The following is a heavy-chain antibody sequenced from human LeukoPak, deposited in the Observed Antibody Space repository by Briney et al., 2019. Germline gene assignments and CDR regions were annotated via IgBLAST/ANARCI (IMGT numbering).Heavy chain of an antibody. Sequence: GGSLRLSCAASGFTFSRYNMNWVCRAPGKGLEWVSSISRTGNYIYYADSVKGRFTISRDNAQNSLFLQMNSLRVEDTAVYYCARVLETDCSGGSCYSGLDYWGQGTLVTVSS. CDR1: GFTFSRYN. CDR2: ISRTGNYI. CDR3: ARVLETDCSGGSCYSGLDY. J-gene: IGHJ4*02. V-gene: IGHV3-21*01. D-gene: IGHD2-15*01.